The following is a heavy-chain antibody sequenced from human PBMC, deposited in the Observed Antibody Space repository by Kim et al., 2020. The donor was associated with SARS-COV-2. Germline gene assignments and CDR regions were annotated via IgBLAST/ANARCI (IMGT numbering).Heavy chain of an antibody. V-gene: IGHV4-39*01. CDR2: IYYSGST. CDR3: ARHSSLVLLWFGEFDY. CDR1: GGSISSSSYY. J-gene: IGHJ4*02. D-gene: IGHD3-10*01. Sequence: SETLSLTCTVSGGSISSSSYYWGWIRQPPGKGLEWIGSIYYSGSTYYNPSLKSRVTISVDTSKNQFSLKLSSVTAADTAVYYCARHSSLVLLWFGEFDYWGQGTLVTVSS.